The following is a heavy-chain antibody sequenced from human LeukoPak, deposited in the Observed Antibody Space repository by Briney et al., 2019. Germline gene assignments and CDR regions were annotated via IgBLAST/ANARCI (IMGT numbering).Heavy chain of an antibody. CDR2: IYPGDSDT. J-gene: IGHJ5*02. D-gene: IGHD3-22*01. CDR3: ARLRDSKNWFDP. CDR1: GYRFTSYW. V-gene: IGHV5-51*01. Sequence: GESLKISCKGSGYRFTSYWIAWVRQMPGKGLEWMGIIYPGDSDTRYSPSFLGQVTISVDKSISTAFLQLSSLKASDTAMYYCARLRDSKNWFDPWGQGTLVTVSS.